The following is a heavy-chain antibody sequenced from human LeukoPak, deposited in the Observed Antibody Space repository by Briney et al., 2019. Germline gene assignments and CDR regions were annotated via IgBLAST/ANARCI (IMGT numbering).Heavy chain of an antibody. J-gene: IGHJ4*02. CDR2: IRSKAYGGTT. CDR3: TVTKLYSSGWYYFDY. Sequence: GSLRLSCTASGFTFGDYAMSWARQAPGKGLEWVGFIRSKAYGGTTEYAASVKGRFTISRDDSKSIAYLQMNSLKTEDTAVYYCTVTKLYSSGWYYFDYWGQGTLVTVSS. CDR1: GFTFGDYA. V-gene: IGHV3-49*04. D-gene: IGHD6-19*01.